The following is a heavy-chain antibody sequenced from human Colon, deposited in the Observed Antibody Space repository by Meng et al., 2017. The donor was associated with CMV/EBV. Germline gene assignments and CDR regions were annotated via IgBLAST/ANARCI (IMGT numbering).Heavy chain of an antibody. J-gene: IGHJ4*02. D-gene: IGHD3-22*01. CDR2: IYYSGST. V-gene: IGHV4-59*01. CDR1: GGSISSYY. Sequence: SETLSLTCTVSGGSISSYYWSWIRQPPGKGLEWIGYIYYSGSTNYNPSLKSRVTISVDTSKNQFSLKLSSVTAADTAVYYCARDSKHYYESSGDSPRCDYWGQGTLVTVSS. CDR3: ARDSKHYYESSGDSPRCDY.